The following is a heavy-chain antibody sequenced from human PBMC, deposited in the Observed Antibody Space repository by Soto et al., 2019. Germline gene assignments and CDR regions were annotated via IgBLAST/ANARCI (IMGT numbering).Heavy chain of an antibody. Sequence: GSLRLSCVVYGGSFSGYYWSWIRQPPGKGLEWIGEINHSGSTNYNPSLKSRVTISVDTSKNQFSLKLSSVTAADTAVYYCARVGLAARPEARDYWGQGTLVTVSS. CDR2: INHSGST. V-gene: IGHV4-34*01. CDR3: ARVGLAARPEARDY. CDR1: GGSFSGYY. J-gene: IGHJ4*02. D-gene: IGHD6-6*01.